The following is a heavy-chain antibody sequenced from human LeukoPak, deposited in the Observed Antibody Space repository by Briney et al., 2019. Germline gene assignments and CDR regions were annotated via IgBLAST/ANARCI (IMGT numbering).Heavy chain of an antibody. CDR3: ARAVCGGDCYYYGMDV. D-gene: IGHD2-21*01. V-gene: IGHV1-69*01. CDR2: IIPIFGTA. Sequence: VASVKVSCKASGSTFSSYAISWERQAPGQGLEWMGGIIPIFGTANYAQKFQGRVTITADESTSTAYMELSSLRSEDTAVYYCARAVCGGDCYYYGMDVWGQGTTVTVSS. J-gene: IGHJ6*02. CDR1: GSTFSSYA.